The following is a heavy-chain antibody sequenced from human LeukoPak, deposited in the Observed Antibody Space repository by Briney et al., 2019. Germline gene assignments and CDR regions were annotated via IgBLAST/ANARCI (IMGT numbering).Heavy chain of an antibody. D-gene: IGHD3-10*01. J-gene: IGHJ4*02. CDR2: ISAYNGNT. CDR1: GYTFTSYG. CDR3: ARVITMVRGVIAVVTAIHPPDY. Sequence: ASVKVSCKASGYTFTSYGISWVRQAPGQGLEWMGWISAYNGNTNYAQKLQGRVTMTTDTSTSTAHMELRSLRSDDTAVYYCARVITMVRGVIAVVTAIHPPDYWGQGTLVTVSS. V-gene: IGHV1-18*04.